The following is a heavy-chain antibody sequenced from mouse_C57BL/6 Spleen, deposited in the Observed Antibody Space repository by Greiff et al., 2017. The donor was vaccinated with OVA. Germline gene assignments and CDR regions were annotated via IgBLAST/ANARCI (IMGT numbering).Heavy chain of an antibody. V-gene: IGHV1-64*01. Sequence: VQLQQPGAELVKPGASVKLSCKASGYTFTSYWMHWVKQRPGQGLEWIGMIHPNSGSTNYNEKFKSKATLTVDKSSSTAYMQLSSLTSEDSAVYYCASPTVVATDYAMDYWGQGTSVTVSS. D-gene: IGHD1-1*01. J-gene: IGHJ4*01. CDR1: GYTFTSYW. CDR3: ASPTVVATDYAMDY. CDR2: IHPNSGST.